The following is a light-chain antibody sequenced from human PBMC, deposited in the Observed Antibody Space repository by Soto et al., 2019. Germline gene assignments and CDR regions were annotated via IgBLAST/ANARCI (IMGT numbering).Light chain of an antibody. Sequence: QSALTQPASGSESPGQSITISCIGTSTDVGGYDHVSWYQQHPGKAPKVIISEVSNRPSGVSTRFSGSKSGNTASLTISGLQTEDEADYYCSSYTSATTWVFGGGTKVTVL. CDR1: STDVGGYDH. CDR3: SSYTSATTWV. CDR2: EVS. V-gene: IGLV2-14*01. J-gene: IGLJ3*02.